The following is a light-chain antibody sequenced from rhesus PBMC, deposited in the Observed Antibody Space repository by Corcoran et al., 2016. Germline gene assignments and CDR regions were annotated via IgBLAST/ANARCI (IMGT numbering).Light chain of an antibody. J-gene: IGKJ2*01. CDR1: QSIRSW. CDR2: KAS. Sequence: DIQMTQSPSSLSASVGDTVTITCRASQSIRSWLDWYQQKPGKAPNLLIYKASDLQSGVPSRFSGSGSGTDFTLTISSLQPEDFATYYYLQYSSSPYGFGRGTKVEIK. V-gene: IGKV1-22*01. CDR3: LQYSSSPYG.